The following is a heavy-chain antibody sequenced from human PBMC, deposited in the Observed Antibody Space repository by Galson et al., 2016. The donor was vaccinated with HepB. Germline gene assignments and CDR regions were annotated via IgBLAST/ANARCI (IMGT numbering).Heavy chain of an antibody. Sequence: SLRLSCAASGFTFSSYAMHWVRQAPGKGLEWVAVISYDGSNKYYVDSVKGRFTISRDIVKKTLFLHMNSLRAEDTAVYYCARGEWFGELSPFDYWGQGTLVTVSS. CDR2: ISYDGSNK. D-gene: IGHD3-10*01. J-gene: IGHJ4*02. CDR3: ARGEWFGELSPFDY. CDR1: GFTFSSYA. V-gene: IGHV3-30*04.